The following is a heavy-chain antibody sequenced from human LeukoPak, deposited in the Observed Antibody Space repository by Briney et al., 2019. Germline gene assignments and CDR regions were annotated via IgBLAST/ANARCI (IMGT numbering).Heavy chain of an antibody. Sequence: GGSLRPSCAASIFGFTTYGFHWVRQAPGRGLEWVAFISYAESYKYYADSVKGRFTISRDNSKNTLYLQMNSLRAEDTAVYYCAKGRGDYDDFRLGYWGQGTLVTVSS. V-gene: IGHV3-30*02. J-gene: IGHJ4*02. CDR2: ISYAESYK. CDR3: AKGRGDYDDFRLGY. CDR1: IFGFTTYG. D-gene: IGHD4-17*01.